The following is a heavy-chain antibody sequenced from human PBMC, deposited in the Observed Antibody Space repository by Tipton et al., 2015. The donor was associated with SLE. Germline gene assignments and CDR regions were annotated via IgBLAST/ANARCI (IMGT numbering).Heavy chain of an antibody. J-gene: IGHJ2*01. CDR3: ARELLSPMTTVHWYFDL. V-gene: IGHV4-4*07. Sequence: TLSLTCNVSGGSISSYYWSWIRQPAGKGLEWIGRIYTRGGTNYNPSLKSRVTMSVDTSKNQLSLKLTSVTAADTAVYYCARELLSPMTTVHWYFDLWGRGTLVTVSS. CDR2: IYTRGGT. CDR1: GGSISSYY. D-gene: IGHD4-11*01.